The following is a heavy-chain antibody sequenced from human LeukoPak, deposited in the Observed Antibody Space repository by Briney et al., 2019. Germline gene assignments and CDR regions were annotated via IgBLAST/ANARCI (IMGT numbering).Heavy chain of an antibody. D-gene: IGHD3-10*01. Sequence: PGRSLRLSCTASGFTFSSYAMNWVRQAPGKGLEWVSAISGSGGSTDYADTVKGRFTISRDNSKNTLYLQMNSMRAEDTAVYYCAKGPWYGSGTDYWGQGTLVTVSS. CDR3: AKGPWYGSGTDY. J-gene: IGHJ4*02. CDR2: ISGSGGST. V-gene: IGHV3-23*01. CDR1: GFTFSSYA.